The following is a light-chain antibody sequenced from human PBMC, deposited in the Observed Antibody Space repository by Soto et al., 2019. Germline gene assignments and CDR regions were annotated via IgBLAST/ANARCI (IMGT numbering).Light chain of an antibody. CDR2: DAS. J-gene: IGKJ1*01. CDR3: QQYNSYWT. Sequence: EIVMTQSPATLSVSPWERATLSCRASQSISSYLAWYQQKPGQAPRLLIYDASNRATGIPARFSGSGSGTDFTLTISSLQPDDFATYYCQQYNSYWTFGQGTKVDIK. CDR1: QSISSY. V-gene: IGKV3D-15*01.